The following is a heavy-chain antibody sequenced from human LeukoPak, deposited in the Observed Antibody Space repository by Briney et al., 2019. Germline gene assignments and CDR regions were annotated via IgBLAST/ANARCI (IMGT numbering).Heavy chain of an antibody. Sequence: GGSLRLSCAASGFTVSSNYMSWVRQAPGKGLEWVGFIRSKAYGGTTEYAASVKGRFTISRDDSKSIAYLQMNSLKTEDTAVYYCTRSKTYYYDSSGYPPGNYWGQGTLVTVSS. CDR1: GFTVSSNY. CDR2: IRSKAYGGTT. V-gene: IGHV3-49*04. J-gene: IGHJ4*02. CDR3: TRSKTYYYDSSGYPPGNY. D-gene: IGHD3-22*01.